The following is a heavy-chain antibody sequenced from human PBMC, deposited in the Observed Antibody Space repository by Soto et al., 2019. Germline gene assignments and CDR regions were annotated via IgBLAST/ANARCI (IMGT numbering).Heavy chain of an antibody. CDR1: GGAINSYY. V-gene: IGHV4-4*07. D-gene: IGHD3-3*01. Sequence: ILSLTCTVSGGAINSYYWTWIRQPAGKGLEWIGRIYSSGSTKYNPSLQSRVTMSLDTSKNQFSLRLTSVTAADTAVYYCARGQRFSDWFDPWGQGTLVTVSS. CDR3: ARGQRFSDWFDP. CDR2: IYSSGST. J-gene: IGHJ5*02.